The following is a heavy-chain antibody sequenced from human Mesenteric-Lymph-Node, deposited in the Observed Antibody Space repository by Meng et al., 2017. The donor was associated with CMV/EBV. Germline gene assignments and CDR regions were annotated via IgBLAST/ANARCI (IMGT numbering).Heavy chain of an antibody. CDR2: IIPIFGAA. Sequence: PFSRYAVSWVRQAPGQGLEWMGGIIPIFGAANYAQKFQGRVTNTTDESTTTAYMELSSLRSEDTAIYYCARPIYSSSSDYYYYGLDVWGQGTLVTVSS. V-gene: IGHV1-69*05. J-gene: IGHJ6*02. CDR1: PFSRYA. D-gene: IGHD6-6*01. CDR3: ARPIYSSSSDYYYYGLDV.